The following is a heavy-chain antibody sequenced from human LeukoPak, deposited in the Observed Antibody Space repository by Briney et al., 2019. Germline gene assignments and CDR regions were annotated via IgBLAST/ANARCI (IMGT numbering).Heavy chain of an antibody. V-gene: IGHV3-33*06. CDR1: GFTFRSCG. CDR3: AKLSYGNYSPDVDY. Sequence: PGGSLRLSCRASGFTFRSCGMHGVRQAPGKALEGVAIIWYDGRNKYYADSVKDRFTISRDNQKNTVYLKMNSVRSEDTAVYYCAKLSYGNYSPDVDYWGQGPLVSVSS. CDR2: IWYDGRNK. J-gene: IGHJ4*02. D-gene: IGHD1-26*01.